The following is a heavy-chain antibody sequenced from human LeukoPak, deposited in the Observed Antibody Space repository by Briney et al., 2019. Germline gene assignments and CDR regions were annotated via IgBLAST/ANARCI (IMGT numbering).Heavy chain of an antibody. CDR2: ISSSSSYI. D-gene: IGHD6-13*01. Sequence: PGGSLRLSCAASGFTFSSYSMNWVRQAPGKGLEWVSSISSSSSYIYYADSVKGRFTSSRDNAKNSMYLQMNSLRAEDTAVYYCAKTSSSWNYFDYWGQGTLVTVSS. J-gene: IGHJ4*02. V-gene: IGHV3-21*01. CDR1: GFTFSSYS. CDR3: AKTSSSWNYFDY.